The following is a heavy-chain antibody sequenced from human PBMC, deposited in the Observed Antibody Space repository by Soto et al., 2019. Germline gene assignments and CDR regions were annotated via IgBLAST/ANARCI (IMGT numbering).Heavy chain of an antibody. J-gene: IGHJ4*02. CDR2: INSNTGGT. Sequence: ASVKVSCKASGYTFKDYFLHWVRQAPGQGLEWMGWINSNTGGTNYAQKFQGRVTMTRDTPISTAYMELSRLTSDDTAVYHCARESVVTGTHHFDYWGQGPLVTVYS. V-gene: IGHV1-2*02. CDR1: GYTFKDYF. D-gene: IGHD1-7*01. CDR3: ARESVVTGTHHFDY.